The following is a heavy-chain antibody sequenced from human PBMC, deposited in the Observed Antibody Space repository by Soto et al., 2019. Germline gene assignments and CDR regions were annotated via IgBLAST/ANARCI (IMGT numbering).Heavy chain of an antibody. Sequence: QVQLVESGGGVVQPGRSLRLSCAASGFTFSRYAIHWVRQAPGKGLEWVAVVSYDGSDKFYADSVKGRFTISRDNSENALYLQINSLKPEDTAVYYCARYFGDYESYYYGMDVWGQGTTVTVSS. J-gene: IGHJ6*02. D-gene: IGHD4-17*01. V-gene: IGHV3-30*01. CDR1: GFTFSRYA. CDR2: VSYDGSDK. CDR3: ARYFGDYESYYYGMDV.